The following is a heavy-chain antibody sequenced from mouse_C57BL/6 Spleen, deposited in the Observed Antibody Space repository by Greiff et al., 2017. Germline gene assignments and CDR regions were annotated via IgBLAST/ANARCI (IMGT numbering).Heavy chain of an antibody. CDR1: GYTFTSYW. CDR3: ARDYGSSPYWYYDV. D-gene: IGHD1-1*01. J-gene: IGHJ1*03. CDR2: IDPSDSYT. V-gene: IGHV1-69*01. Sequence: VQLQQPGAELVMPGASVKLSCKASGYTFTSYWMHWVKQRPGPGLGWIGEIDPSDSYTNYNQKFKGKSTLTVDKSSSTAYMQLSSLTSEDSAVYYCARDYGSSPYWYYDVWGTVTTVTVSS.